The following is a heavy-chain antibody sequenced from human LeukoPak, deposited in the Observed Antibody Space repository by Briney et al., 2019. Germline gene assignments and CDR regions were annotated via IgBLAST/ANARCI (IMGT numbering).Heavy chain of an antibody. V-gene: IGHV1-46*01. Sequence: ASVKVSCKASGYTFTSYYMHWVRQAPGQGLEWMGIINPSGGSTSYAQKFQGRVTMTRDTSTSTVYMKLSSLRSEDTAVYYCARERIGYSSGSPYGMDVWGQGTTVTVSS. CDR3: ARERIGYSSGSPYGMDV. CDR1: GYTFTSYY. D-gene: IGHD6-19*01. CDR2: INPSGGST. J-gene: IGHJ6*02.